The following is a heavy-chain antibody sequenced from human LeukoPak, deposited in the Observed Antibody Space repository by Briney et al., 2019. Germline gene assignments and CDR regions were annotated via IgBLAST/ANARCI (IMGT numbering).Heavy chain of an antibody. CDR2: IYSGGST. CDR3: AREAVIDDAFDI. Sequence: GGSLRLSCAASEFSVGSNYMTWVRQAPGKGLEWVSLIYSGGSTYYADSVKGRFTISRDNAKNSLYLQINSLRAEDTAVYYCAREAVIDDAFDIWGQGTMVTVSS. J-gene: IGHJ3*02. D-gene: IGHD3-10*01. V-gene: IGHV3-66*01. CDR1: EFSVGSNY.